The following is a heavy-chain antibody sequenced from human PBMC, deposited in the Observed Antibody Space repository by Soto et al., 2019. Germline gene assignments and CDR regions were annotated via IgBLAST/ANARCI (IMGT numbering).Heavy chain of an antibody. D-gene: IGHD3-3*01. J-gene: IGHJ4*02. Sequence: NPSETLSLTCTVSGGSVSSGSYHWSWIRQPPGKGLEWIGYIYYSGSTNYNPSLESRVTISVDTPKNQFSLKLSSVTAADTAVYYCARALPTIFGVGYYFDYWGQGTLVTVSS. CDR1: GGSVSSGSYH. CDR3: ARALPTIFGVGYYFDY. V-gene: IGHV4-61*01. CDR2: IYYSGST.